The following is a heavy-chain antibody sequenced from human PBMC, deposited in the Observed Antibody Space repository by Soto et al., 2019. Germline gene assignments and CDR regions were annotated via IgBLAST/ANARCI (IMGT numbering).Heavy chain of an antibody. J-gene: IGHJ4*02. D-gene: IGHD3-22*01. Sequence: QVQLVQSGAEVKKRGASVKVSCKASGYTFTSYATQWVRQAPEQRLEWMGWINAGNGNTKYSQKFQGRVTITRDTSASTAYMELSSLRSEDTAVYYCARKGVVVIDYWGQGTLVTVSS. CDR2: INAGNGNT. CDR3: ARKGVVVIDY. V-gene: IGHV1-3*01. CDR1: GYTFTSYA.